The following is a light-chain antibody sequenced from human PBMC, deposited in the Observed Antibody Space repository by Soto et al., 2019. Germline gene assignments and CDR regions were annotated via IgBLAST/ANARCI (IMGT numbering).Light chain of an antibody. V-gene: IGKV1-39*01. CDR1: QNIFTY. CDR2: AAS. Sequence: DIQMTQSPSSLSASVGDRVTIACRASQNIFTYLSWYQQKQGKAPKLLIYAASSLQSGVPSRFSGTGSGTNFTLIISSLQPEDFATYSCQQTRSIPWTFGQGTKVGVK. J-gene: IGKJ1*01. CDR3: QQTRSIPWT.